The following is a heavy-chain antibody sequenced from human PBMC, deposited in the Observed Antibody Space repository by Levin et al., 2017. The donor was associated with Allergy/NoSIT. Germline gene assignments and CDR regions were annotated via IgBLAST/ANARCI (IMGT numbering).Heavy chain of an antibody. J-gene: IGHJ5*02. Sequence: GSLRLSCAASGFIFSDYYMSWIRQAPGKGLEWISYISSSGSSIYYADSVKGRFTISRDNAKNSVYLQMNSLRAEDTAVYHCARDGRPTRRFDPWGQGTLVTVSS. D-gene: IGHD1-1*01. CDR2: ISSSGSSI. CDR3: ARDGRPTRRFDP. V-gene: IGHV3-11*01. CDR1: GFIFSDYY.